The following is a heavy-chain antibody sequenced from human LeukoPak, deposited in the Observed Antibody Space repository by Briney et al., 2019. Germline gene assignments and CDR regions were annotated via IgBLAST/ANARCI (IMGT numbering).Heavy chain of an antibody. CDR1: GGSIRNFY. J-gene: IGHJ5*02. CDR2: IYYSGST. Sequence: SETLSLICTVSGGSIRNFYWSWIRQPPGKGLEWIGYIYYSGSTNYNPSLKSRVTISVDTSKNQFSLKLSFVTAADTAVYYCARGVKGIAAAGHNWFDPWGQGTLVTVSS. V-gene: IGHV4-59*01. CDR3: ARGVKGIAAAGHNWFDP. D-gene: IGHD6-13*01.